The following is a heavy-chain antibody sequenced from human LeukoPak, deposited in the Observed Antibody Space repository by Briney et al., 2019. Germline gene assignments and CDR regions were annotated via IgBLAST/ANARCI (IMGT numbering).Heavy chain of an antibody. CDR1: GGTFSSYA. Sequence: SVKVSCKASGGTFSSYAISWVRQAPGQGLEWMGGIIPIFGTANYAQKLQGRVTMTTDTSTSTAYMELRSLRSDDTAVYYCARFLYRVVPAADFDYWGQGTLVTVSS. J-gene: IGHJ4*02. D-gene: IGHD2-2*01. CDR3: ARFLYRVVPAADFDY. CDR2: IIPIFGTA. V-gene: IGHV1-69*05.